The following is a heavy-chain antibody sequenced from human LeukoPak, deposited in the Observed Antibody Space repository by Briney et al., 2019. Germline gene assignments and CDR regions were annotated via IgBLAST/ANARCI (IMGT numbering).Heavy chain of an antibody. J-gene: IGHJ4*02. D-gene: IGHD3-9*01. V-gene: IGHV3-48*03. Sequence: GGSLRLSCAASGFTFSNYEMNWVRQAPGKGLEWVSYISGGGSVIYYADSLKGRFSISRDNAKNSLDLQMNSLRVEDTAVYYCARVRPTDFVTGYNQELDYWGQGTLVTVSS. CDR3: ARVRPTDFVTGYNQELDY. CDR2: ISGGGSVI. CDR1: GFTFSNYE.